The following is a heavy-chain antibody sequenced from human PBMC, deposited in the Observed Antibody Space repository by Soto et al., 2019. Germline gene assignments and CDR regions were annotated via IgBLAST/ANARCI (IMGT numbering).Heavy chain of an antibody. J-gene: IGHJ6*02. V-gene: IGHV4-39*01. CDR3: ARDTAMVSWYYYYGMDV. CDR2: IYYSGST. D-gene: IGHD5-18*01. Sequence: PSETLSLTCTVSGGSISSSSYYWGWIRQPPGKGLEWIGSIYYSGSTYYNPSLKSRVTISVDTSKNQFSLKLSSVTAADTAVYYCARDTAMVSWYYYYGMDVWGQGTTVTVS. CDR1: GGSISSSSYY.